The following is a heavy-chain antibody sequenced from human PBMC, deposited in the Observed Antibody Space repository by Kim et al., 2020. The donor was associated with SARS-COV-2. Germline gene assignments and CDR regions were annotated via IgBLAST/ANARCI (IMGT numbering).Heavy chain of an antibody. CDR2: ISYDGSNK. CDR1: GFTFSSYA. V-gene: IGHV3-30*04. D-gene: IGHD1-26*01. CDR3: ARGAEWELLYAFDI. Sequence: GGSLRLSCAATGFTFSSYAMHWVRQAPGKGLEWVAVISYDGSNKYYVDSVKGRFTISRDNSKNTLYLQMNSLSAEDTAVYYCARGAEWELLYAFDIWGQGTMVTVSS. J-gene: IGHJ3*02.